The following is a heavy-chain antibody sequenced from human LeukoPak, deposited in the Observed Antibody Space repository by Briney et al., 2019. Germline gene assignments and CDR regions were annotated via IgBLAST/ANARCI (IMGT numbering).Heavy chain of an antibody. J-gene: IGHJ6*02. CDR3: AGQKIRGYSGYAANYYYGMDV. D-gene: IGHD5-12*01. CDR1: GGSISSYS. V-gene: IGHV4-59*01. CDR2: IYYSGSA. Sequence: PSETLSLTCAVSGGSISSYSWSWVRQPPGKGLEWIGYIYYSGSANYNPSPKSRVAISLDTSTHTISLKRSSVTAADGAVYYCAGQKIRGYSGYAANYYYGMDVWGQGTTVTVSS.